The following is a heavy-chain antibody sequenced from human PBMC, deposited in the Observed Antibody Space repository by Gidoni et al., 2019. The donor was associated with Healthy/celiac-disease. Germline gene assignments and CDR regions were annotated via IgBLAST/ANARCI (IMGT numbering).Heavy chain of an antibody. CDR3: AIFGVVIGDY. CDR2: ISSSSSTI. CDR1: GFTFRSYS. J-gene: IGHJ4*02. V-gene: IGHV3-48*02. D-gene: IGHD3-3*01. Sequence: EVQLVESGGGLVQPGGSLRLPCSASGFTFRSYSMNWVRQAPGKGLEWVSYISSSSSTIYYADSVKGRFTISRDNAKNSLYLQMNSLRDEDTAVYYCAIFGVVIGDYWGQGTLVTVSS.